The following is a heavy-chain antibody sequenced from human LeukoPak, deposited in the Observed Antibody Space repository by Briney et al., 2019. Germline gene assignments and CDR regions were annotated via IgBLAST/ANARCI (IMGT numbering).Heavy chain of an antibody. D-gene: IGHD3-10*01. J-gene: IGHJ4*02. V-gene: IGHV4-61*02. CDR2: IYTSGST. CDR3: ARQEYYGYFDY. CDR1: GGSISSGSYY. Sequence: SETLSLTCTVSGGSISSGSYYWSWIGQPAGKGLEWIGRIYTSGSTNYNPSLKSRVTISVDTSKNQFSLKLSSVTAADTAVYYCARQEYYGYFDYWGQGTLVTVSS.